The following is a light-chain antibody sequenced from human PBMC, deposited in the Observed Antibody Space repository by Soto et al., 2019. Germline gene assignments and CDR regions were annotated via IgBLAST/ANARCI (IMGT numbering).Light chain of an antibody. CDR1: QSVSSN. CDR3: QQYNTWPPYT. V-gene: IGKV3-15*01. CDR2: GAS. Sequence: EIVMTQSPATLSVSPGERATLSCRASQSVSSNLAWYQQKPGQAPRLLIYGASTRATGIPAKFSGSGSGTEVTLTISRLESEDVGVYYCQQYNTWPPYTFGQGTKLEIK. J-gene: IGKJ2*01.